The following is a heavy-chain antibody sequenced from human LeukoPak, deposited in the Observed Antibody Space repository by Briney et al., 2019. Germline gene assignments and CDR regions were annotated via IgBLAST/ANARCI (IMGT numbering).Heavy chain of an antibody. CDR3: ARNYGSGSYFRYTFDP. D-gene: IGHD3-10*01. Sequence: SETLSLTCTVSGGSIGTYYWSWVRQSPGKGLEWIGYIYVTGNRYNPYLQSRVTISVDTSRNQFFLKMSSVTAADTAVYYCARNYGSGSYFRYTFDPWGQGTLVTVSS. CDR1: GGSIGTYY. CDR2: IYVTGN. V-gene: IGHV4-4*09. J-gene: IGHJ5*02.